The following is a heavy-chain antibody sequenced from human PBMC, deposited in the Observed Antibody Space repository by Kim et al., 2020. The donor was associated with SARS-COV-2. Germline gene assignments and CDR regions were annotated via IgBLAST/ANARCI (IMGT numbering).Heavy chain of an antibody. V-gene: IGHV5-51*01. D-gene: IGHD3-3*01. CDR1: GYSFTSYW. J-gene: IGHJ5*02. CDR3: ARVGAFGVPPTEFDP. CDR2: IYPGDSDT. Sequence: GESLKISCKGSGYSFTSYWIGWVRQMPGKGLEWMGIIYPGDSDTRYSPSFQGQVTISADKSISTAYLQWSSLKASDTAMYYCARVGAFGVPPTEFDPWGQGTLVTVSS.